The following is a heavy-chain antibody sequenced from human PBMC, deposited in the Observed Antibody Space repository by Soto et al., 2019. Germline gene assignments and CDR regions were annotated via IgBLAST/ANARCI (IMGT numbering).Heavy chain of an antibody. Sequence: EVQLLESGGGLVQPGGSLTVSCAASGFTFGAHPMSWVRLAPGKGLEWVSTISGYGGSTYYPDSLKGRFIISRDNSKNTLYLQTNTLRADDTATYCCAKQRTTVPTSFDYWGQGTLVTVSS. J-gene: IGHJ4*02. V-gene: IGHV3-23*01. CDR2: ISGYGGST. D-gene: IGHD4-17*01. CDR3: AKQRTTVPTSFDY. CDR1: GFTFGAHP.